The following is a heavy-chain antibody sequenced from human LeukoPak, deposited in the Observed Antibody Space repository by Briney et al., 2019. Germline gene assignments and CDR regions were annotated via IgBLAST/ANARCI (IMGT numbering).Heavy chain of an antibody. CDR1: GGSISSSSYY. Sequence: SETLSLTCTVSGGSISSSSYYWGWIRQPPGKGLEWIGSIYYSGSTYYNPSLKSRVTISVDTSKNQFSLKLSSVTAADTAVYYCARGLDYYGSGRYFDYWGQGTLVTVSS. CDR3: ARGLDYYGSGRYFDY. D-gene: IGHD3-10*01. J-gene: IGHJ4*02. CDR2: IYYSGST. V-gene: IGHV4-39*07.